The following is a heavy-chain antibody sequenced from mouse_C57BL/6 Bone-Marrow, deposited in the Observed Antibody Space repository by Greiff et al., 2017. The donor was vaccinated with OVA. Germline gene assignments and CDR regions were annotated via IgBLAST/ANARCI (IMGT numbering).Heavy chain of an antibody. CDR1: GYTFTSYW. CDR3: ARDPRGAGSSYWYFDV. J-gene: IGHJ1*03. D-gene: IGHD1-1*01. CDR2: IHPSDSDT. Sequence: QVQLKQPGAELVKPGASVKVSCKASGYTFTSYWMHWVKQRPGQGLEWIGRIHPSDSDTNYNQKFKGKATLTVDKSSSTAYMQLSSLTSEDSAVYYCARDPRGAGSSYWYFDVWGTGTTVTVSS. V-gene: IGHV1-74*01.